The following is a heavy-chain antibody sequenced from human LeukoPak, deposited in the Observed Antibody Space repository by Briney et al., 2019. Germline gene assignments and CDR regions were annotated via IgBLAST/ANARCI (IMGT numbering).Heavy chain of an antibody. V-gene: IGHV4-39*07. D-gene: IGHD5-18*01. CDR2: IYYSGST. J-gene: IGHJ4*02. CDR3: ARSSFTAMAIDY. Sequence: PSETLSLTCTVSGGSISSSSYYWGWIRQPPGKGLEWIGSIYYSGSTYYNPSLKSRVTISVDTSKNQFSLKLSSVTAADTAVYYCARSSFTAMAIDYWGQGTLVTVSS. CDR1: GGSISSSSYY.